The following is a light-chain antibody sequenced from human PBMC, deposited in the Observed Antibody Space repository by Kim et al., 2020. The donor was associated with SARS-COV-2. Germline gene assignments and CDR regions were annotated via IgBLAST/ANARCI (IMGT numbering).Light chain of an antibody. CDR1: QDIRND. V-gene: IGKV1-17*01. Sequence: DIQMTQSPSSLSASVGDRVTITCRASQDIRNDLGWYQQNPGRAPKRLIYGASSLQSGVPSRFSGSGSGTEFTLTISSVQPEDFATYFCLQQSTYPLTFGQGKRLEIK. J-gene: IGKJ5*01. CDR2: GAS. CDR3: LQQSTYPLT.